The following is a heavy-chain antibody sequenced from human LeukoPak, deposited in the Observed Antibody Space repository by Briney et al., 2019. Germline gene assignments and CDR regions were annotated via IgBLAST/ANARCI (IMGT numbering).Heavy chain of an antibody. Sequence: GGSLRLSCEASGFIFSSHLMSWVRQAPGKGLEWVANIKQDGSEKYYVDSVKGRFTISRDNAKNSLYLQMNSLRAEDTAVYYCARDRDGIGLDYWGQGTLVTVSS. CDR2: IKQDGSEK. CDR1: GFIFSSHL. CDR3: ARDRDGIGLDY. J-gene: IGHJ4*02. V-gene: IGHV3-7*01. D-gene: IGHD5-24*01.